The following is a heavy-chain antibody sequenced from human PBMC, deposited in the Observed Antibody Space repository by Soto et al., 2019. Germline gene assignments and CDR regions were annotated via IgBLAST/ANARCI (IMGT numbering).Heavy chain of an antibody. CDR2: IFYTGST. CDR3: ARDLWGYCGADCYPLDV. Sequence: PSETLSLTCTVSGGPFSRGGYYWSWIRQHPGKGLECIGYIFYTGSTYYNPSLKSRVTMSVDTSKSQFSLNLSSLTAADSAVYYCARDLWGYCGADCYPLDVWGQGTTVTVSS. D-gene: IGHD2-21*02. CDR1: GGPFSRGGYY. V-gene: IGHV4-31*03. J-gene: IGHJ6*02.